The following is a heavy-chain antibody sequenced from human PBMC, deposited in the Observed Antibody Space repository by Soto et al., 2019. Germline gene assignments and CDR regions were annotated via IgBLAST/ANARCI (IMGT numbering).Heavy chain of an antibody. Sequence: QVQLVQSGAEVKKPGSSVKVSCKASGGTFSSYAISWVRQAPGQRLEWMGGIIPIFGTANYAQKFQGRVTITADESTSTAYMELSSLRSEDTAVYYCARDVHDQGPGLDGMDVWGQGTTVTVSS. J-gene: IGHJ6*02. CDR1: GGTFSSYA. CDR3: ARDVHDQGPGLDGMDV. V-gene: IGHV1-69*12. CDR2: IIPIFGTA. D-gene: IGHD6-19*01.